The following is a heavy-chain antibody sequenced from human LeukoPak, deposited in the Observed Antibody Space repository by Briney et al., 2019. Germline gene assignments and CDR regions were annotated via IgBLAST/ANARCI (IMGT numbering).Heavy chain of an antibody. CDR3: ARFGFGWFGEPHRYFDY. CDR2: IKQDGSEK. J-gene: IGHJ4*02. V-gene: IGHV3-7*01. D-gene: IGHD3-10*01. Sequence: GGSLRLSCAAPGITFSSYWMSWVRQAPGKGLEWVANIKQDGSEKYYVDSVKGRFTISRDNAKNSLYLQMNSPRAEDTAVYYCARFGFGWFGEPHRYFDYWGQGTLVTVSS. CDR1: GITFSSYW.